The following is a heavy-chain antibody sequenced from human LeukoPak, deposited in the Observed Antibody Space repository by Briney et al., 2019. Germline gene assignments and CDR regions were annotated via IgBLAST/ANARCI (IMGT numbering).Heavy chain of an antibody. CDR3: ARGHGWFDS. CDR2: IKDDGSAK. V-gene: IGHV3-7*05. J-gene: IGHJ5*01. Sequence: GGSLRLSCAASGFSFSRNWMTWVRQAPGKGLEWVANIKDDGSAKSYVDSVKGRFTISRDNATTSVYLQMSSLRAEDTAVYYCARGHGWFDSWGQGTLVTVSS. CDR1: GFSFSRNW.